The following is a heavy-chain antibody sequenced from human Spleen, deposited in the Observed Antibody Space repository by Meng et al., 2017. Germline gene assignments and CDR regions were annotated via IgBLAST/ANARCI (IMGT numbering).Heavy chain of an antibody. J-gene: IGHJ4*02. CDR2: INDSGTT. CDR1: GGSFSNYY. CDR3: ARRVHDGSGHHYFDY. V-gene: IGHV4-34*02. D-gene: IGHD3-22*01. Sequence: QVQLQQWGAGLFKPSETLSLTCAVYGGSFSNYYWSWIRPSPVKGLEWIGEINDSGTTKYNPSLKSRVTISLDTSKNQFSLKLSSVTAPDTAVYYCARRVHDGSGHHYFDYWGQGTLVTVSS.